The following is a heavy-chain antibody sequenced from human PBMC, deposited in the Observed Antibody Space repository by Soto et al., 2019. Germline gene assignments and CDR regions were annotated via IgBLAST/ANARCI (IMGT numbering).Heavy chain of an antibody. J-gene: IGHJ6*02. CDR2: ISGSSRTI. CDR3: ARESYYYAYGMNV. V-gene: IGHV3-11*01. Sequence: QAQLAESGGTLVTPGGSLRLSCAASTSSSSDDYMNWIRQVPGKGLEWVAYISGSSRTIYYADSVKGRFTVSRDNAQKSLFLQMNSLRTEDTAVYYCARESYYYAYGMNVWGQGTTVTVSS. CDR1: TSSSSDDY.